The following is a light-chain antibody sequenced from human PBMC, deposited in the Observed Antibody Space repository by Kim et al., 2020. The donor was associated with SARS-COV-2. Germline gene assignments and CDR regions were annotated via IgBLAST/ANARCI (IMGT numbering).Light chain of an antibody. CDR1: QSVTTF. J-gene: IGKJ4*01. Sequence: LAPGERATLSCSASQSVTTFLVWFQQKPGQTPMLLIYDASNRATGTPVRFSGSGSGTDFTLTISSLEPEDSAIYYCLQRSDWPLTFGGGTKVDIK. CDR3: LQRSDWPLT. V-gene: IGKV3-11*01. CDR2: DAS.